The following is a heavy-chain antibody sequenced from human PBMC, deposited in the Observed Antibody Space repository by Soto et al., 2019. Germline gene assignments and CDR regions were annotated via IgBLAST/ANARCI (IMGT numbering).Heavy chain of an antibody. J-gene: IGHJ3*01. V-gene: IGHV3-7*03. Sequence: EVQLVESGGGLVQPGGSLRLSCGASGFTFNTYWMSWVRQAPGKGPEWGTNIKPDGSEKNYVGSVKGRFTISSDNAKNLQYLHMNSLRVEDAALYYCARDGPCAYDVWGQVTLVTDSS. CDR2: IKPDGSEK. CDR1: GFTFNTYW. CDR3: ARDGPCAYDV.